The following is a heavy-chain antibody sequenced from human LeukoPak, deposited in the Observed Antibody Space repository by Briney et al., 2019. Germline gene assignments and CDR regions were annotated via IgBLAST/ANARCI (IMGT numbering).Heavy chain of an antibody. D-gene: IGHD2-15*01. Sequence: PGRSLRLSCAASGFTFSTYTMHWVRQAPGKGLEWVAVTSYDGSNKYYADSVKGRFTISRDNSKNTLYLQMSSLKTEDTAVYYCARGPYCSGGSCYSLGSFDVWGQGTLVTVSS. CDR1: GFTFSTYT. CDR3: ARGPYCSGGSCYSLGSFDV. V-gene: IGHV3-30*04. J-gene: IGHJ3*01. CDR2: TSYDGSNK.